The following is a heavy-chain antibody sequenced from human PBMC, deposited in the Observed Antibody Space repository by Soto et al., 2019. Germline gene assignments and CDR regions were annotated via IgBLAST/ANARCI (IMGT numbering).Heavy chain of an antibody. D-gene: IGHD2-15*01. J-gene: IGHJ4*02. Sequence: SVKVSCKASGGTFSSYAISWVRQAPGQGLEWMGGIIPIFGTANYAQKFQGRVTITADESTSTAYMELSSLRSEDTAVYYCAGTYCSGGSCYADFDYWGQGTLVTVSS. V-gene: IGHV1-69*13. CDR3: AGTYCSGGSCYADFDY. CDR1: GGTFSSYA. CDR2: IIPIFGTA.